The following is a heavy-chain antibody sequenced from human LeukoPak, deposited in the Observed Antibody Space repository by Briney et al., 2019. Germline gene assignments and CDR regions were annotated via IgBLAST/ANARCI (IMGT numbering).Heavy chain of an antibody. CDR1: GYSISSDYY. D-gene: IGHD3-22*01. V-gene: IGHV4-38-2*02. CDR3: ASRYYDSSGYYLEAIFDY. CDR2: IYHSGST. J-gene: IGHJ4*02. Sequence: PSETLSLTCTVSGYSISSDYYWGWIRQPPGKGLEWIGSIYHSGSTYYNPSLKSRVTISVDTSKNQFSLKLSSVTAADTAVYYCASRYYDSSGYYLEAIFDYWGQGTLVTVSS.